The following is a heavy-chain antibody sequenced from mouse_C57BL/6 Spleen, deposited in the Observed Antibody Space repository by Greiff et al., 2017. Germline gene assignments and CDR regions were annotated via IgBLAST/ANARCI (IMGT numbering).Heavy chain of an antibody. CDR2: IHPNSGST. V-gene: IGHV1-64*01. CDR1: GYTFTSYW. Sequence: VQLQQPGAELVKPGASVKLSCKASGYTFTSYWMHWVKQRPGQGLEWIGMIHPNSGSTNYNEKFKSKATLTVDKSSSTAYMQLSSLTSEDSAVYYCASFITTVVARAMDYWGQGTSVTVSS. CDR3: ASFITTVVARAMDY. J-gene: IGHJ4*01. D-gene: IGHD1-1*01.